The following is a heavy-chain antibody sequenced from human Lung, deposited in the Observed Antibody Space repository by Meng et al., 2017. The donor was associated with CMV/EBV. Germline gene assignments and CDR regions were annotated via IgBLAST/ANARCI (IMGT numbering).Heavy chain of an antibody. Sequence: ESXKISXAASGFTVSSNYMSWVRQAPGKGLEWVSVIYSGGSTYYDDSVKGRFTISTDNSKNTLYHQMNSLRAEDTTVYYCAKGAVYYDGSAYYEEYFDYWGQRPLVTVSS. V-gene: IGHV3-53*01. D-gene: IGHD3-22*01. CDR3: AKGAVYYDGSAYYEEYFDY. CDR1: GFTVSSNY. J-gene: IGHJ4*01. CDR2: IYSGGST.